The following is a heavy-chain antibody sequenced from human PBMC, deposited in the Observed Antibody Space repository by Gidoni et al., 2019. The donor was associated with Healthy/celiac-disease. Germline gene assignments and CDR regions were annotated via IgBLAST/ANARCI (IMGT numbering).Heavy chain of an antibody. CDR3: AKVALGGDYDAFDI. J-gene: IGHJ3*02. Sequence: EVQLVESGGRLVQPGRSLIPSCAAYGFTFDDYAMNWVRQAPGKGLEWVSGISWNSGSIGYADSVKGRFNISRDNAKNSLYLQMNSLRAEDTALYYCAKVALGGDYDAFDIWGQGTMVTVSS. CDR1: GFTFDDYA. D-gene: IGHD4-17*01. CDR2: ISWNSGSI. V-gene: IGHV3-9*01.